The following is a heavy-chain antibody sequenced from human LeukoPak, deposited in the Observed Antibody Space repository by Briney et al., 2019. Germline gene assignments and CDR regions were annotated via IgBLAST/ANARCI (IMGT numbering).Heavy chain of an antibody. CDR2: IAGSDGFT. V-gene: IGHV3-23*01. Sequence: GGSLRLSCAASGFPFSSYAMNWVRQAPGKGLEWVSVIAGSDGFTQYADSVKGRFTISRDNSKNTVYLQMNRLRIEDTALYYCVRSLDYWGQGTLVTVSS. J-gene: IGHJ4*02. CDR1: GFPFSSYA. CDR3: VRSLDY.